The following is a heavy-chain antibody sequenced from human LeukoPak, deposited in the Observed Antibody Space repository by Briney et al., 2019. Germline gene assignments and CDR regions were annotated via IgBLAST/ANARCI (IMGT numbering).Heavy chain of an antibody. D-gene: IGHD3-10*01. CDR2: ISMSSNYM. V-gene: IGHV3-21*01. Sequence: GGSLRLSCVASGFRFSGYVMKWVRQAPGKGLEWISTISMSSNYMYYADSVRGRFTISRDNAKNSLYLQMTSLRAEDAAVYYCAREDYSSGNPTIDHWGQGTLVTVSS. CDR3: AREDYSSGNPTIDH. J-gene: IGHJ4*02. CDR1: GFRFSGYV.